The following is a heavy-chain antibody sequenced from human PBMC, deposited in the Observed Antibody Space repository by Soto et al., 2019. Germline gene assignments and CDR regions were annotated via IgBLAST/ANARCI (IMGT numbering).Heavy chain of an antibody. V-gene: IGHV3-33*03. J-gene: IGHJ3*01. CDR2: IWYDGSNK. D-gene: IGHD1-26*01. CDR1: GFSFSSYG. CDR3: ARAQYTGSYLDVCSV. Sequence: GGSLRLSCAASGFSFSSYGMHWVRQAPGKGLDWVAVIWYDGSNKYYAESVKGRFTISRDNSKNTLYVQMNSLTVEDTTVYYCARAQYTGSYLDVCSVWGQGQSAPSPQ.